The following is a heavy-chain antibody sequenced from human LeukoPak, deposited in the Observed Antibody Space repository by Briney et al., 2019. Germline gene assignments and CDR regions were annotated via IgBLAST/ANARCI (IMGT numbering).Heavy chain of an antibody. D-gene: IGHD3-22*01. CDR3: ARERTWLWGGGGVDY. J-gene: IGHJ4*02. CDR1: GFTFSSYG. Sequence: PGRSLRLSCAASGFTFSSYGMHWVRQAPGKGLEWVAVISYDGSNKYYADSVKGRFTISRDNAKNSLYLQMNSLRAEDTAVYYCARERTWLWGGGGVDYWGQGTLVTVSS. CDR2: ISYDGSNK. V-gene: IGHV3-33*05.